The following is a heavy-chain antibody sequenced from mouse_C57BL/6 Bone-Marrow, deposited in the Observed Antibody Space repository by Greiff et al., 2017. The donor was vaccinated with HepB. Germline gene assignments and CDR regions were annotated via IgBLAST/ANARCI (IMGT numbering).Heavy chain of an antibody. CDR2: ISNLAYSI. CDR1: GFTFSDYG. J-gene: IGHJ2*01. D-gene: IGHD1-1*01. V-gene: IGHV5-15*01. CDR3: ARQGNYYGSSYVDY. Sequence: EVHLVESGGGLVQPGGSLKLSCAASGFTFSDYGMAWVRQAPRKGPEWVAFISNLAYSIYYADTVTGRFTISRENAKNTLYLEMSSLRSEDTAMYYCARQGNYYGSSYVDYWGQGTTLTVSS.